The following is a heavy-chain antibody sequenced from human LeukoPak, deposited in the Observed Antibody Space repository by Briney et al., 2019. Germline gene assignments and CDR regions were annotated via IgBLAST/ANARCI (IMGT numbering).Heavy chain of an antibody. Sequence: ASVKVSCKASGGTFSSYTISWVRQAPGQGLEWMGRIIPILGIANYAQKFQGRVTITADKSTSTAYMELSSLRSEDTAVYYCTFRGPYYYYYMDVWGKGTTVTVSS. V-gene: IGHV1-69*02. CDR1: GGTFSSYT. D-gene: IGHD2-15*01. CDR2: IIPILGIA. J-gene: IGHJ6*03. CDR3: TFRGPYYYYYMDV.